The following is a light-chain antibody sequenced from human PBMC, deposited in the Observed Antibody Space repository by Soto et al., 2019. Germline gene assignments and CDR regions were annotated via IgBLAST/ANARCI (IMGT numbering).Light chain of an antibody. Sequence: EIVLTQSPATLSLSPGERATLSCRASETISKSLAWYQQRRDQPPRLLMYDVSSRASDLPARFSGSGSGTDFTLTISSLEPEDFAIYYCQQRINWPFTFGPGTKVDF. J-gene: IGKJ3*01. CDR1: ETISKS. CDR3: QQRINWPFT. CDR2: DVS. V-gene: IGKV3-11*01.